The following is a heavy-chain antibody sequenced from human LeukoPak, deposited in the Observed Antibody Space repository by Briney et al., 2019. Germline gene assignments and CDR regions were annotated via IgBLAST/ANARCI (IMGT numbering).Heavy chain of an antibody. Sequence: GGSLRLSCAASGFTFSSYSMNWVRQAPGKGLEWVSYISSSSSTIYYADSVKGRFTISRDNAKNSLFLQMDSLRAEDTAVYYCARDQRTGNYHYYYYMDVWGKGTTVTVSS. CDR2: ISSSSSTI. J-gene: IGHJ6*03. CDR3: ARDQRTGNYHYYYYMDV. D-gene: IGHD3-10*01. CDR1: GFTFSSYS. V-gene: IGHV3-48*04.